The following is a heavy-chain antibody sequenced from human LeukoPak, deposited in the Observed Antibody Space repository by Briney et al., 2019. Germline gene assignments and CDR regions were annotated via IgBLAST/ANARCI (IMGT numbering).Heavy chain of an antibody. Sequence: SQTLSLTCTVSGDSISTGDYYWSWIRQPPGKGLEWIGYIFYSGSTYYSPSLKSRVTISLDTSKTQFSLKLSSVTAADTAVYYCASQNWGSASFDYWGQGTLVTVSS. J-gene: IGHJ4*02. D-gene: IGHD7-27*01. CDR2: IFYSGST. CDR3: ASQNWGSASFDY. CDR1: GDSISTGDYY. V-gene: IGHV4-30-4*08.